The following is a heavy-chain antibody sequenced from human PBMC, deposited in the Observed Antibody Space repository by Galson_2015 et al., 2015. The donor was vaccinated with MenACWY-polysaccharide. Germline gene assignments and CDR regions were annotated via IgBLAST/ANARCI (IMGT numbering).Heavy chain of an antibody. CDR1: GFTFNTYD. CDR2: FHTAGDS. V-gene: IGHV3-13*01. Sequence: SLRLSCAASGFTFNTYDMHWVRQATGKGLEWVSAFHTAGDSHYADSVKGRFTISRENAKNSMYLQMSSLRAGDTAVYYSARGSCSATSCDGRLNGLDTWGQGTVVTVSS. CDR3: ARGSCSATSCDGRLNGLDT. D-gene: IGHD2-2*01. J-gene: IGHJ3*02.